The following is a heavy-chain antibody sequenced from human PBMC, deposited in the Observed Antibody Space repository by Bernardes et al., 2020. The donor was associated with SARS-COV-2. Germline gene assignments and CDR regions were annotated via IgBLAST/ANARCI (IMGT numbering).Heavy chain of an antibody. CDR2: ISYDGSNK. V-gene: IGHV3-30-3*01. CDR1: GFTLSRYA. J-gene: IGHJ6*02. CDR3: ARQIFGENYYYYYGMDV. Sequence: GSLSPSRAASGFTLSRYAMHWVRPAPGKGLEWVAVISYDGSNKYYADSVKGRFTISRDNSKNTLYLQMNSLRAEDTAVYYCARQIFGENYYYYYGMDVWGQGTTVTVSS. D-gene: IGHD3-3*01.